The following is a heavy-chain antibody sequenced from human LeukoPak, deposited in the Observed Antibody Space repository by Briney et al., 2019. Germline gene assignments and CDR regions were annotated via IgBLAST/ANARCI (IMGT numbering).Heavy chain of an antibody. CDR3: ARDPRGATVTSLKIDY. V-gene: IGHV3-21*01. CDR2: ISSGRTYI. CDR1: GFTFSSYS. Sequence: GGSLRLSFAGSGFTFSSYSMNWVRQAPGKGLEWVSSISSGRTYIYYADSVKGRFTISRDNAQNSLYLQMNSLRAEDTAVYYCARDPRGATVTSLKIDYWGQGTLVTVSS. D-gene: IGHD4-17*01. J-gene: IGHJ4*02.